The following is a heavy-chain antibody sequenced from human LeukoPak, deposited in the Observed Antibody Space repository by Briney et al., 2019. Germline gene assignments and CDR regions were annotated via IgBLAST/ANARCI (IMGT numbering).Heavy chain of an antibody. V-gene: IGHV3-23*01. CDR2: ISGSGGST. CDR3: ANSQEVETPFDY. J-gene: IGHJ4*02. Sequence: PGGSLRLSCAASGFTFSSYAMTWARQAPGKGLEWVSAISGSGGSTYYADSVKGRFTISRDNSKNTLYLQMNSLRAEDTAVYYCANSQEVETPFDYWGQGTLVTVSS. CDR1: GFTFSSYA.